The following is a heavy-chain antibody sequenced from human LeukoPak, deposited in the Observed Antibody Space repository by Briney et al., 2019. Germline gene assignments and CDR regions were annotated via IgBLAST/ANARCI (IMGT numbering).Heavy chain of an antibody. CDR3: AKDKVLYSSSWYYFDY. J-gene: IGHJ4*02. D-gene: IGHD6-13*01. V-gene: IGHV3-23*01. CDR2: ICGSGGRT. Sequence: GGSLRLSCAASGFTFSSYAMTWVRQAPGKGLEWVSAICGSGGRTYYTDSVKGRFTISRDNSKNTLYLQMNSLRAEDTAVYYCAKDKVLYSSSWYYFDYWGQGTLVTVSS. CDR1: GFTFSSYA.